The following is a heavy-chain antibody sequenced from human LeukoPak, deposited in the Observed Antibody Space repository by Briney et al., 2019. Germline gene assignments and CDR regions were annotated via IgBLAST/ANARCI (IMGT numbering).Heavy chain of an antibody. J-gene: IGHJ4*02. CDR2: IYHSGST. CDR3: ARFDGYSSSFDY. V-gene: IGHV4-39*01. Sequence: SETLSLTCTVSGGSISSSSYYWGWIRQPPGKGLEWIGSIYHSGSTYYNPSLKSRVTISVDTSKNQFSLKLSSVTAADTAVYYCARFDGYSSSFDYWGQGTLVTVSS. D-gene: IGHD6-13*01. CDR1: GGSISSSSYY.